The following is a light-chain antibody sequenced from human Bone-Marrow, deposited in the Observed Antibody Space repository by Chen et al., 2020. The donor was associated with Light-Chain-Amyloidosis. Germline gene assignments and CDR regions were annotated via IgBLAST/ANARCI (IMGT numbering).Light chain of an antibody. CDR3: QSYDSSLSGSV. V-gene: IGLV1-40*01. CDR1: SPNIGAGYD. CDR2: GNS. J-gene: IGLJ2*01. Sequence: QSVLTQPPSVSGAPGQRVTISCTGSSPNIGAGYDVHWYQQLPGTAPKLLIYGNSNRPSGVPDRLSGSKSGTSASLAITGLQAEDEAYYYCQSYDSSLSGSVFGGGTKLTVL.